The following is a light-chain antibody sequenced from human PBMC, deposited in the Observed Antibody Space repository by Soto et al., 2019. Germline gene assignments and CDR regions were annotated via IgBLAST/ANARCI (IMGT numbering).Light chain of an antibody. CDR1: QSVRSN. J-gene: IGKJ5*01. CDR2: GAS. V-gene: IGKV3-20*01. Sequence: VMTPSPSSLPVSPGDRVTLSCRATQSVRSNLAWYQQKPGQSPRLLLYGASTRATGIPDRFSGSGSGTDFTLTICRLEPEDFAVDYCQQYGSSLITFGQGTRLEIK. CDR3: QQYGSSLIT.